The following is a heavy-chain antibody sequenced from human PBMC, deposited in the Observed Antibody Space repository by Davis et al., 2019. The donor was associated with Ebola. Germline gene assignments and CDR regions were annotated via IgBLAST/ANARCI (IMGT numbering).Heavy chain of an antibody. CDR2: IWYDGSNK. CDR3: AKRVEYSSSFAYFDY. D-gene: IGHD6-6*01. Sequence: GESLKISCVASGFTFSSYGMHWVRQAPGKGLEWVAVIWYDGSNKYYAVSVKGRFTVSRDNSKNTLYVQLNSLRSEDTAVYYCAKRVEYSSSFAYFDYWGQGALVTVSS. V-gene: IGHV3-33*06. J-gene: IGHJ4*02. CDR1: GFTFSSYG.